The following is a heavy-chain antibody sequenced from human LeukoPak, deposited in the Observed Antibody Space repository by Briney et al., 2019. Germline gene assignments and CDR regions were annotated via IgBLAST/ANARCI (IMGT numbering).Heavy chain of an antibody. Sequence: SETLSLTCTVSGGSISSSSYYRGWIRQPPGKGLEWIGSIYYSGSTYYNPSLKSRVTISVDTSKNQFSLKLSSVTAADTAVYYRARRAVAAGFDPWGQGTLVTVSS. CDR2: IYYSGST. D-gene: IGHD6-19*01. CDR1: GGSISSSSYY. V-gene: IGHV4-39*01. CDR3: ARRAVAAGFDP. J-gene: IGHJ5*02.